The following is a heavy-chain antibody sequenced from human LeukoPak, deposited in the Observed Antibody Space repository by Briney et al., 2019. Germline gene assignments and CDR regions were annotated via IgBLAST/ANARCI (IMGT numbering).Heavy chain of an antibody. CDR3: ARGLSGYASSLGY. V-gene: IGHV3-74*01. CDR1: GFTFSSYW. Sequence: GGSLRLSCAVSGFTFSSYWMSWVRQAPGKGLVWVSRINSDGSSTSYADSVRGRFSISRDNAKNTLYLQMNSLRAEDTAVYYCARGLSGYASSLGYWGQGTLVTVSA. CDR2: INSDGSST. J-gene: IGHJ4*02. D-gene: IGHD6-6*01.